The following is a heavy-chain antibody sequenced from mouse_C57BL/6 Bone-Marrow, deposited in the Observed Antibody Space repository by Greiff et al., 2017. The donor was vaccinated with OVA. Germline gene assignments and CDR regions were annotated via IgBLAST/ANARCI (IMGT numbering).Heavy chain of an antibody. CDR1: GFNIKDDY. J-gene: IGHJ4*01. D-gene: IGHD1-1*01. CDR2: IDPENGDT. V-gene: IGHV14-4*01. Sequence: VQLQQSGAELVRPGASVKLSCTASGFNIKDDYMHWVKQRPEQGLEWIGWIDPENGDTEYASKFQGKATITADTSSNTAYLQLRSLTSEDTAVYYCTRHYYGSSYYYAMDYWGQGTSVTVSS. CDR3: TRHYYGSSYYYAMDY.